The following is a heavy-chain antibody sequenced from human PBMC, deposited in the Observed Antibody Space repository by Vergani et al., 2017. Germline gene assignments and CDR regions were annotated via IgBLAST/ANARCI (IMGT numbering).Heavy chain of an antibody. J-gene: IGHJ6*03. CDR2: ISYDGSKT. D-gene: IGHD3-16*01. Sequence: QGQLVESGGGVVQPGTSLRLSCEASGVKFSQFGMHWVRQGPGKGLEWVAFISYDGSKTQYADSEKGRVTISSDNYKNTVGLEMSSLRVDDTATYYCARDVWDCSGISCFLRAGEFYYMDVWGQGTTVTVSS. CDR3: ARDVWDCSGISCFLRAGEFYYMDV. CDR1: GVKFSQFG. V-gene: IGHV3-33*05.